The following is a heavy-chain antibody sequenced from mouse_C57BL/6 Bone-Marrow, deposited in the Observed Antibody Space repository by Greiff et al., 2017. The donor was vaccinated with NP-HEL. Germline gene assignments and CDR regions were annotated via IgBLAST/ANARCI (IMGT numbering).Heavy chain of an antibody. CDR1: YTFSRRVH. V-gene: IGHV1-87*01. CDR2: GQGLEWIG. Sequence: QVQLQQSGPELARPWASVKISCQAFYTFSRRVHFAIRDTNYWMQWVKQRPGQGLEWIGAIYPGNGDTSYNQKFKGKAPLTADKASSTAYMQLSSLTSEDSAVYYCACSYYYGSSYPRYFDVGGTGTTVTVSA. J-gene: IGHJ1*03. CDR3: SEDSAVYYCACSYYYGSSYPRYFDV. D-gene: IGHD1-1*01.